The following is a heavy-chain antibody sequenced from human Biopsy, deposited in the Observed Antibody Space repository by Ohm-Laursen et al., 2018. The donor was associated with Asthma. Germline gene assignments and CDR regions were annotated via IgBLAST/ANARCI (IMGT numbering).Heavy chain of an antibody. J-gene: IGHJ4*02. Sequence: ASVKVSCKASGYTFINNDINWVRQAAGQGLEWMGWMNPNSGNTGYAQKFHGRVTMTRDTSINTVYMELSSLRSDDTAVYYCARGDSSNWSHYYFDYWGQGTLVTVSS. CDR3: ARGDSSNWSHYYFDY. V-gene: IGHV1-8*01. CDR1: GYTFINND. D-gene: IGHD3-22*01. CDR2: MNPNSGNT.